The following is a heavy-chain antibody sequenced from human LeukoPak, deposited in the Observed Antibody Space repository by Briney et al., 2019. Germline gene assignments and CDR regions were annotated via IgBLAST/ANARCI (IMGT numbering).Heavy chain of an antibody. V-gene: IGHV3-48*03. CDR3: ARVRAAAGFDY. Sequence: GGSLRLSCAASGFTFSSYEMNWVRQAPGKGLEWVSYISSSGSTIYYADSVKGRFTISRDNAKNSLYLQMSSLRAEDTAVYYCARVRAAAGFDYWGQGTLVTVSS. CDR1: GFTFSSYE. CDR2: ISSSGSTI. D-gene: IGHD6-13*01. J-gene: IGHJ4*02.